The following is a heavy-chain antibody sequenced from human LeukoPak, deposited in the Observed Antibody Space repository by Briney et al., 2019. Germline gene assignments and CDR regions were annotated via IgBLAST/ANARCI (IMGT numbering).Heavy chain of an antibody. Sequence: SETLSLTCTVSGGSISSYYWSWIRQPAGKGLEWIGRIYTSGSTNYNPSLKSRVTMSVDTSKNQFSLKLSSVTAADTAVYYCARNWNRRRYYYYYMDVWGKGTTVTVSS. CDR1: GGSISSYY. CDR2: IYTSGST. J-gene: IGHJ6*03. V-gene: IGHV4-4*07. CDR3: ARNWNRRRYYYYYMDV. D-gene: IGHD1-1*01.